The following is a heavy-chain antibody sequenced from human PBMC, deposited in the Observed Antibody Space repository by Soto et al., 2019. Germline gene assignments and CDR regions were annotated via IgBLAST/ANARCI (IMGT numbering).Heavy chain of an antibody. V-gene: IGHV1-2*02. D-gene: IGHD2-2*01. CDR2: INPNSGGT. J-gene: IGHJ4*02. Sequence: ASVKVSCKAFGYTFTGYYIHWVRQAPGQGPEWMGWINPNSGGTKYSQNFQGRVTMTEDTSSGTAYMDLSSLGSDDTAVYFCATGITTSCFAGRCFDYWGQGTLVTVSS. CDR3: ATGITTSCFAGRCFDY. CDR1: GYTFTGYY.